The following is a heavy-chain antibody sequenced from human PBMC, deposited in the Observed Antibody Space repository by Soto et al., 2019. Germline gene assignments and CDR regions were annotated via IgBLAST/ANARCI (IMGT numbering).Heavy chain of an antibody. CDR3: ARAVAVPADFDY. CDR2: INAGNGNT. J-gene: IGHJ4*02. CDR1: GYTFTGSA. V-gene: IGHV1-3*01. D-gene: IGHD5-12*01. Sequence: ASVKVSCKASGYTFTGSAMHWVRQAPGQSLEWMGWINAGNGNTKYSQRFQGRVTITRDTSASTAYMELSSLRSEDTAVYYCARAVAVPADFDYWGQGTLVTVSS.